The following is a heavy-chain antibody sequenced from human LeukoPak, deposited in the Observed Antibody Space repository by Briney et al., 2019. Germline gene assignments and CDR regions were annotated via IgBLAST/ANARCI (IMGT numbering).Heavy chain of an antibody. V-gene: IGHV3-23*01. CDR1: GLTFRNYA. D-gene: IGHD6-19*01. J-gene: IGHJ4*02. CDR3: TKAGIAVPATPDY. CDR2: ITGGGIGT. Sequence: GGSLRLSCAASGLTFRNYAMTWVRQAPGKGLEWVSSITGGGIGTSYADSVKGRFTVYRDNSKSTLYLQMDSLRAEDTAVYYCTKAGIAVPATPDYWGQGTLVTVSS.